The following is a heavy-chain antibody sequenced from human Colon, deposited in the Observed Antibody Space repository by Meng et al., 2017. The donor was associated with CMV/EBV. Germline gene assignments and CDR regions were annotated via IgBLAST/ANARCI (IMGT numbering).Heavy chain of an antibody. V-gene: IGHV1-69*08. CDR3: ARDRVLTSYDAFEI. CDR2: VFPILCTT. J-gene: IGHJ3*02. Sequence: SVKVSCKTSGGTFSAHTLSWVRRAPGHGLEWMGRVFPILCTTTYAEKFEGRVTFTADKSTGTAYMDLSNLTFDDTAIYYCARDRVLTSYDAFEIWGQGTRVTVSS. CDR1: GGTFSAHT.